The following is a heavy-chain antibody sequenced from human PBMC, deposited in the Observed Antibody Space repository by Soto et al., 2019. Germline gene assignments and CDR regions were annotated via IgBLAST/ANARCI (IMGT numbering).Heavy chain of an antibody. CDR1: GGSISSSSYY. CDR3: ASIAAAGSGSYYFDY. D-gene: IGHD6-13*01. V-gene: IGHV4-39*01. CDR2: IYYSGST. J-gene: IGHJ4*02. Sequence: SETLSLTCTVSGGSISSSSYYWGWIRQPPGKGLEWIGSIYYSGSTYYNPSLKSRVTISVDTSKNQFSLKLSSVTAADTAVYYCASIAAAGSGSYYFDYWGKGTLAT.